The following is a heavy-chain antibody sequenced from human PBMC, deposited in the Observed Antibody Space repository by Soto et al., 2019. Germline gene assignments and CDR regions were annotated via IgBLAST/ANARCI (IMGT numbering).Heavy chain of an antibody. Sequence: EVQLVESGGDLVQPGGSLRLSCADSRFTFSGYWMYWVRQAPGKGLEWVANIKEDGSEKNYVDSVRGRFTISRDNAKNSLYLQMNSLRDEDTAVYYCARGSRIWGHWTMVTVS. CDR3: ARGSRI. J-gene: IGHJ3*02. CDR1: RFTFSGYW. V-gene: IGHV3-7*01. CDR2: IKEDGSEK.